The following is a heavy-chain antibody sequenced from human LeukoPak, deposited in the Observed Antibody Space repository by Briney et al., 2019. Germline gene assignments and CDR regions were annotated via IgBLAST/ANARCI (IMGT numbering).Heavy chain of an antibody. CDR3: ARGYCSSATCRHFDY. V-gene: IGHV1-18*01. Sequence: ASVKVSCKASGYTFTSYGFSWVRQAPGQGLEWMGWINSYNGNTNYAQKFLGRVTMTTDTSTSTAYMELGNLRSDDTAVYYCARGYCSSATCRHFDYWGQGALVTVSS. CDR1: GYTFTSYG. CDR2: INSYNGNT. D-gene: IGHD2-2*01. J-gene: IGHJ4*02.